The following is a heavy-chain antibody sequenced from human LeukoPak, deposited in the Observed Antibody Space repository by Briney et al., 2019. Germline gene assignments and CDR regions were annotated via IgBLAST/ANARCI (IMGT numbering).Heavy chain of an antibody. D-gene: IGHD3-10*01. CDR3: ANTWRGRGYYASGPSEYLYYMDV. CDR2: ISSSSSRI. V-gene: IGHV3-48*01. Sequence: GGSLRLSCAASGFTFSLYTMNWVRQAPGKGLEWVSDISSSSSRIYYADSVKGRFTISRDNSKNTLWLQMNSLRGEDTAVYYCANTWRGRGYYASGPSEYLYYMDVWGKGTTVTISS. CDR1: GFTFSLYT. J-gene: IGHJ6*03.